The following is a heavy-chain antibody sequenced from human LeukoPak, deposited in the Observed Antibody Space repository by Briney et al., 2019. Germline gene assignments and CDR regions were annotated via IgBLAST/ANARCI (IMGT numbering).Heavy chain of an antibody. D-gene: IGHD6-19*01. J-gene: IGHJ4*02. CDR3: AKALAVAGFDY. Sequence: TGGSLRLSCAASGFTFSSYAMSWVRQAPGKGLEWVAVISYDGSNKYYADSVKGRFTISRDNAKNSLYLQMNSLRAEDTAVYYCAKALAVAGFDYWGQGTLVTVSS. CDR2: ISYDGSNK. CDR1: GFTFSSYA. V-gene: IGHV3-30-3*01.